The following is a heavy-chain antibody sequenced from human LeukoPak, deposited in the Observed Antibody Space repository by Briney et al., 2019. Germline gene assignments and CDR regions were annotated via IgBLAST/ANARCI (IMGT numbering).Heavy chain of an antibody. CDR3: AREGGYSYGSQYFDY. V-gene: IGHV4-59*01. Sequence: PSETLSLTCTVSGGSINSYYWSWIRQPPGKGLEWIGYIYYSGSTNYNPSLKSRVTTSVDTSKNQFSLKLSSVTAADTAVYYCAREGGYSYGSQYFDYWGQGTLVTVSS. D-gene: IGHD5-18*01. J-gene: IGHJ4*02. CDR2: IYYSGST. CDR1: GGSINSYY.